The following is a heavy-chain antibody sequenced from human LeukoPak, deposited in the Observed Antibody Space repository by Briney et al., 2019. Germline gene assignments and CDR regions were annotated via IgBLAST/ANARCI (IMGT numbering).Heavy chain of an antibody. J-gene: IGHJ5*02. CDR3: ARDPCGSTTCYLKS. V-gene: IGHV3-23*01. Sequence: GGSLRLSCAASGFTFSSYDMSWVRQAPGKGLEWVSGISGSGDSTYSADSVKGRFTISRDNAKSSVYLQMNRLSAEDTAIYYCARDPCGSTTCYLKSWGQGTLVTVSS. CDR2: ISGSGDST. D-gene: IGHD2-2*01. CDR1: GFTFSSYD.